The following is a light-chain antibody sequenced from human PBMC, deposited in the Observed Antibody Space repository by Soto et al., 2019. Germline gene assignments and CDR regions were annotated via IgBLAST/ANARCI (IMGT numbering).Light chain of an antibody. CDR2: AAS. V-gene: IGKV1-39*01. Sequence: DIQMTQSPSSLSASVGDTVTITCRASQSISVHLNWYQPKPGKVPKLLIYAASNLQSGVPLRCSGSGSAPDFALTISSLQPEDFATYYCPQSYITPYTFGQWTKLAIK. J-gene: IGKJ2*01. CDR3: PQSYITPYT. CDR1: QSISVH.